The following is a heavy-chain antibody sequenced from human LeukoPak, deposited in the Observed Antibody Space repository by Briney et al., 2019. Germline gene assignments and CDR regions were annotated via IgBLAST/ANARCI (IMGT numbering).Heavy chain of an antibody. Sequence: ASVKVSLKGSGYTFTIYGISWVRQAPGQGLEWVGWISAYNGNTNNAQKLQGRVTMTTDTSTSTAYMELRSLRSDDPAVYYCARDSIAVAGTATIGGQGTLVSVSS. V-gene: IGHV1-18*01. J-gene: IGHJ4*02. D-gene: IGHD6-19*01. CDR1: GYTFTIYG. CDR2: ISAYNGNT. CDR3: ARDSIAVAGTATI.